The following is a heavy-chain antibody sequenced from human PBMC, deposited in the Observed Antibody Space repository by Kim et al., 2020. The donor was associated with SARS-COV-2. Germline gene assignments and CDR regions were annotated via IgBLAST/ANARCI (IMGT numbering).Heavy chain of an antibody. J-gene: IGHJ5*02. V-gene: IGHV4-39*01. D-gene: IGHD4-17*01. CDR1: GGSISSSSYY. CDR3: ASEGRVDYGGNSVTPRFDP. Sequence: SETLSLTCTVSGGSISSSSYYWGWIRQPPGKGLEWIGSIYYSGSTYYNPSLKSRVTISVDTSKNQCSLKLSSVTAADTAVYYCASEGRVDYGGNSVTPRFDPWGQGTLVTVSS. CDR2: IYYSGST.